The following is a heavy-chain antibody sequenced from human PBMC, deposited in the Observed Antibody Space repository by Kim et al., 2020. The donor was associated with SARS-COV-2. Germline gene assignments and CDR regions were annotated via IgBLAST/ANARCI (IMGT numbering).Heavy chain of an antibody. CDR2: RNRANSYTT. CDR3: TRMDV. V-gene: IGHV3-72*01. J-gene: IGHJ6*02. Sequence: RNRANSYTTEYAASVKGRFTISSDDSQMSLQMNSLKTEDTALYYCTRMDVWGQGTTVTVSS.